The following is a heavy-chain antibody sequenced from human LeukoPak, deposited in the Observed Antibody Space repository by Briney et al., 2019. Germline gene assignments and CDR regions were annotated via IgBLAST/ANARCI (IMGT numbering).Heavy chain of an antibody. Sequence: GGSLRLSCAASGFTFSSYAMSWVRQAPGKGLEWVSAISGSGGSTYYADSVEGRFTISRDNSKNTLYLQMNSLRAEDTAVYYCAKDLYFDWLLGYWGQGTLVTVSS. CDR1: GFTFSSYA. J-gene: IGHJ4*02. D-gene: IGHD3-9*01. V-gene: IGHV3-23*01. CDR2: ISGSGGST. CDR3: AKDLYFDWLLGY.